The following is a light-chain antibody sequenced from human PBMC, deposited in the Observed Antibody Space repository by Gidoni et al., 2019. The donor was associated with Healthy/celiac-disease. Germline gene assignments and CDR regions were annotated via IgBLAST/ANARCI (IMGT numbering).Light chain of an antibody. CDR3: QQYGSSHT. V-gene: IGKV3-20*01. CDR2: GAS. CDR1: QSVSSSY. J-gene: IGKJ3*01. Sequence: DIVLTQSPGTLSLSPGERATLACRASQSVSSSYLACYQQKPGQAPRLLIYGASSRATGIPDRFSGSGSGTDFPLTISRLEPEDFAVYYCQQYGSSHTFGPGTKVDIK.